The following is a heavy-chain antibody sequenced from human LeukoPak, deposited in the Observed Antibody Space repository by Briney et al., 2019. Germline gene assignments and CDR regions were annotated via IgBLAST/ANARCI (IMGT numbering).Heavy chain of an antibody. CDR1: GGSFSNYY. CDR2: INHSGST. J-gene: IGHJ4*02. V-gene: IGHV4-34*01. D-gene: IGHD2-15*01. Sequence: SETLSLTCAVYGGSFSNYYWSWIRQPPGKGLEWIGEINHSGSTNYNPSLKSRVTISVDTSKNQFSLKLSSVTAADTAVYYCARGGEDIVVVVAAKLYYFDYWGQGTLVTVSS. CDR3: ARGGEDIVVVVAAKLYYFDY.